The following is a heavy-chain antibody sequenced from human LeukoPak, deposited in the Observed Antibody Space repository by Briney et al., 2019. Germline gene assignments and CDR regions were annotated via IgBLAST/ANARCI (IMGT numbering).Heavy chain of an antibody. CDR2: MNPNSGNT. CDR3: ASVWFGGKGGYYYYGMDV. V-gene: IGHV1-8*01. J-gene: IGHJ6*02. D-gene: IGHD3-10*01. CDR1: GYTFTSYD. Sequence: GASVKVSCKASGYTFTSYDINWVRQATGQGLEWMGWMNPNSGNTGYAQKFQGRVTMTRNTSISTAYMELSSLRSEDTAVYYCASVWFGGKGGYYYYGMDVWGQGTTVTVSS.